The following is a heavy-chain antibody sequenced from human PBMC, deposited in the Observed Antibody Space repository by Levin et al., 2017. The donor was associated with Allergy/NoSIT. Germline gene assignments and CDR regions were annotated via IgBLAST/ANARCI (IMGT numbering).Heavy chain of an antibody. V-gene: IGHV3-21*01. Sequence: RSGGSLRLSCAASGFTFSGYAMNWVRQAPGKGLEWVSSISPSSGYIYDADSVRGRFTISRDNAKNSLYLQMNSLRAGDSAIYYCVRAAFCGRGSCYFDYWGQGTLVTVSS. CDR1: GFTFSGYA. CDR2: ISPSSGYI. J-gene: IGHJ4*02. CDR3: VRAAFCGRGSCYFDY. D-gene: IGHD3-22*01.